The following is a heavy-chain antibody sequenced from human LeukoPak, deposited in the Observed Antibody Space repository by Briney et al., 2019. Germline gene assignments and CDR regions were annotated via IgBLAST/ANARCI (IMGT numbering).Heavy chain of an antibody. CDR1: GGSISSYY. Sequence: SEPLSLTCTVSGGSISSYYWSWIRQPAGKGLEWIGRIYTSGSTNYNPSLKSRVTISVDTSKNQFSLKLSSATAADTAVYYCASEEAGTSIVGARYFQHWGQGTLVTVSS. J-gene: IGHJ1*01. V-gene: IGHV4-4*07. D-gene: IGHD6-19*01. CDR3: ASEEAGTSIVGARYFQH. CDR2: IYTSGST.